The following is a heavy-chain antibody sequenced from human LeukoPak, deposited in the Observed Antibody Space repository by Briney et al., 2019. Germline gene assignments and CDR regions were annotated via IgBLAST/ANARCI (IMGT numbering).Heavy chain of an antibody. CDR3: ASLWDWFDP. V-gene: IGHV4-34*01. CDR1: GFTFSSYA. Sequence: GSLRLSCAASGFTFSSYAMSWIRQPPGKGLEWIGEINHSGSTNYNPSLKSRVTISVDTSKNQFSLKLSSVTAADTAVYYCASLWDWFDPWGQGTLVTVSS. CDR2: INHSGST. D-gene: IGHD7-27*01. J-gene: IGHJ5*02.